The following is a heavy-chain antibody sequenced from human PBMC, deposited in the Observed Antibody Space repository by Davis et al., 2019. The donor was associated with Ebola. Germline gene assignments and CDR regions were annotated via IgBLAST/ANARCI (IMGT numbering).Heavy chain of an antibody. D-gene: IGHD3-10*01. CDR3: ARGPQTMAAHYYYGMDV. CDR1: GFTFSSYG. Sequence: GESLKISCAASGFTFSSYGMHWVRQAPGKGLEWVAVISYDGSNKYYADSVKGRFTISRDNSKNTLYLQMNSLRAEDTAVYYCARGPQTMAAHYYYGMDVWGQGTTVTVSS. CDR2: ISYDGSNK. V-gene: IGHV3-30*03. J-gene: IGHJ6*02.